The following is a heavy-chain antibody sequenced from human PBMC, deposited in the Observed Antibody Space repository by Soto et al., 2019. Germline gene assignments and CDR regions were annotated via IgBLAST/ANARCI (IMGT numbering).Heavy chain of an antibody. CDR1: GFTFTDSA. Sequence: SVKVSCKASGFTFTDSAVHWVRQARGQRLEWIGWIVAGSGDTNFAQEFQGRVTITRDMSTSTAYMEVGSPRSEDTAVYYCAAGRTIADFDYWGQGTLVTVSS. CDR2: IVAGSGDT. CDR3: AAGRTIADFDY. J-gene: IGHJ4*02. D-gene: IGHD6-13*01. V-gene: IGHV1-58*01.